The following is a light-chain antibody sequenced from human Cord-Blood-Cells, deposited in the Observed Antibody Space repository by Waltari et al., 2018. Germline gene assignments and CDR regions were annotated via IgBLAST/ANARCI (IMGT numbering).Light chain of an antibody. CDR2: YDE. J-gene: IGLJ3*02. CDR1: SSNIGNNA. Sequence: QSVLTQPPSVSEAPRQRVTISCSGSSSNIGNNAVNWYQQLPGRAPKLLIYYDELLPAGVSDRFSGSKSGTSASLAISGLQSEDEADYYCAAWDDSLNGWVFGGGTKLTAL. CDR3: AAWDDSLNGWV. V-gene: IGLV1-36*01.